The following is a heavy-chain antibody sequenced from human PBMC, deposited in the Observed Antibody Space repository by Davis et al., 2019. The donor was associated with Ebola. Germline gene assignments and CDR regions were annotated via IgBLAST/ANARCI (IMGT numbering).Heavy chain of an antibody. V-gene: IGHV1-8*01. CDR3: ARDRHYSNYGGWDY. CDR1: GYIFTSYD. J-gene: IGHJ4*02. CDR2: MNPNSGNT. D-gene: IGHD4-11*01. Sequence: AASVKVSCKASGYIFTSYDINWVRQATGQGLEWMGWMNPNSGNTGYARKFQDRVTMTRDTSMNTAYMELSSLRSEDTAVYYCARDRHYSNYGGWDYWGQGTLVTVSS.